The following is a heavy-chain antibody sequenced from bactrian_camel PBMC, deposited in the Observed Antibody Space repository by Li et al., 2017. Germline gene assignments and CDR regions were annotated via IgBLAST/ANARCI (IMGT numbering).Heavy chain of an antibody. CDR1: GYTANMNC. Sequence: HVQLVESGGGTAQAGGSLRLSCAASGYTANMNCMAWFRQAPGNEREAVAAICTGDGRAYYHDSENDSGKGRFTFSRDNAKNTVYLQMNSLKPEDTAMYYCAARGPYCYTKLSVRDFTYWGQGTQVTVS. CDR2: ICTGDGRA. D-gene: IGHD2*01. J-gene: IGHJ6*01. CDR3: AARGPYCYTKLSVRDFTY. V-gene: IGHV3-3*01.